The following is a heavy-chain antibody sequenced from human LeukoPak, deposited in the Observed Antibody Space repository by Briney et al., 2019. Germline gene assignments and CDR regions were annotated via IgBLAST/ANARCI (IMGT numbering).Heavy chain of an antibody. V-gene: IGHV3-74*01. Sequence: GGSLRLSCAASGFTFSNYWMRWVRQAPGKGLVWVSRIKGDGSHTIYADSVKCRFTISRDNAKNTLYLQMKSLRAEDTAVYYCVRDWDHFDFDSWGQGTLVTVSS. CDR1: GFTFSNYW. CDR3: VRDWDHFDFDS. J-gene: IGHJ5*01. CDR2: IKGDGSHT. D-gene: IGHD3-9*01.